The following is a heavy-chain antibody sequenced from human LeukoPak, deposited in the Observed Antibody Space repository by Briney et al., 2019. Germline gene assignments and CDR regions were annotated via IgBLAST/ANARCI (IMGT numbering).Heavy chain of an antibody. CDR1: GFTFSSYG. CDR2: IWYDGSNK. Sequence: GGSLRLSCAAAGFTFSSYGMHWVRPAPGKGLEWVAVIWYDGSNKYYADSVKGRFTISRDNSKNTLYLQMNSLRAEDTAVYYCTKGTIWLPFDYWGQGTLVTVSS. V-gene: IGHV3-33*06. J-gene: IGHJ4*02. CDR3: TKGTIWLPFDY. D-gene: IGHD5-18*01.